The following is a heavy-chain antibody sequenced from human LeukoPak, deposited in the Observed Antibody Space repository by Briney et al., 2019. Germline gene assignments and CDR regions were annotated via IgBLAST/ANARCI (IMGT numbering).Heavy chain of an antibody. CDR1: GFTFRSYA. CDR2: IGGSGGST. D-gene: IGHD1-26*01. V-gene: IGHV3-23*01. J-gene: IGHJ4*02. Sequence: GGSLRLSCAASGFTFRSYAMTWVRQAPGKGLEWVSVIGGSGGSTYYADSVKGRFTISRDNSKNTLYLQMNSLRAEDTAVYYCAKGRSGSYSSLDYWGQGTLVTVSS. CDR3: AKGRSGSYSSLDY.